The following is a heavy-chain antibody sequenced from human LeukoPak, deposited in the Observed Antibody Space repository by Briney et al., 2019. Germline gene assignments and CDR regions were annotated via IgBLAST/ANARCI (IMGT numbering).Heavy chain of an antibody. CDR1: GYTFTSYD. D-gene: IGHD3-22*01. CDR2: MNPNSGNT. V-gene: IGHV1-8*01. Sequence: ASVKVSCKASGYTFTSYDINWVRQATEQGLEWMGWMNPNSGNTGYAQKFQGRVTMTRNTSISTAYMELSSLRSEDTAVYYCARVYDSSGYYYYYYYMDVWGKGTTVTISS. J-gene: IGHJ6*03. CDR3: ARVYDSSGYYYYYYYMDV.